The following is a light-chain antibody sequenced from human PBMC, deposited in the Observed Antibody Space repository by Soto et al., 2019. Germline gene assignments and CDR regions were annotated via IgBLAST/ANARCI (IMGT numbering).Light chain of an antibody. CDR1: SSDVGGYNY. CDR3: SSYTSSSTLDWV. Sequence: QSVLTQPASVSGSPGQSITISCTGTSSDVGGYNYVSWYQQHPGKAPKLMIYEVSNRPSGVSNRFSGSKSGNTASLTISGLQAEDEADYDCSSYTSSSTLDWVFGGGTKVTVL. J-gene: IGLJ3*02. V-gene: IGLV2-14*01. CDR2: EVS.